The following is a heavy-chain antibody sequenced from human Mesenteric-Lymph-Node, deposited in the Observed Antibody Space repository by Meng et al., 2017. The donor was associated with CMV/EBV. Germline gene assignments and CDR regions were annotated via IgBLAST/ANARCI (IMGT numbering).Heavy chain of an antibody. D-gene: IGHD3-10*01. CDR3: FTDRTYSPIDH. J-gene: IGHJ4*02. CDR2: IKSKSHGGTT. Sequence: GESLKISCAASGFTFSSYAMSWVRQAPGKGLEWVGRIKSKSHGGTTDYAAPVKGKFIISRDDSKNTLYLEMNSLKTEDTAVYYCFTDRTYSPIDHWGQGTLVTVSS. V-gene: IGHV3-15*01. CDR1: GFTFSSYA.